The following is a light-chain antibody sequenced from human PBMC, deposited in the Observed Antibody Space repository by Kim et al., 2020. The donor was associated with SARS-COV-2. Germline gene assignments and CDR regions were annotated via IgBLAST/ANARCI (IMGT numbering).Light chain of an antibody. V-gene: IGKV3-11*01. CDR1: QSVSSY. J-gene: IGKJ4*01. CDR3: QQRRIWPLT. Sequence: LAPGERATLSCRASQSVSSYLGWYQQKPGQAPRLLVYDASNRATGIPARFSGSGSGTDFTLTISSLEPEDFAVYYCQQRRIWPLTFGGGTKVDIK. CDR2: DAS.